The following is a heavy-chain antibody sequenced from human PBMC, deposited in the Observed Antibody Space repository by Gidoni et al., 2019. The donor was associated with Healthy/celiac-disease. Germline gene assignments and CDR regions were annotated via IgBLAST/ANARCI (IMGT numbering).Heavy chain of an antibody. CDR2: IWYDGSNK. CDR3: ASSSDNWNPVGPFDY. CDR1: GFPFSSYG. J-gene: IGHJ4*02. D-gene: IGHD1-20*01. V-gene: IGHV3-33*01. Sequence: QVQLVESGGGVVQPGRSLRLSWAASGFPFSSYGMHWVRQAPGKGLEWVAVIWYDGSNKYYADSVKGRFTISRDNSKNTLYLQMNSLRAEDTAVYYCASSSDNWNPVGPFDYWGQGTLVTVSS.